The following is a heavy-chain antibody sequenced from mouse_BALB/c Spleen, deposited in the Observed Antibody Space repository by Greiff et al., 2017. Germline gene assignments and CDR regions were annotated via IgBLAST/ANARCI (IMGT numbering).Heavy chain of an antibody. CDR1: GFTFSSFG. V-gene: IGHV5-17*02. CDR2: ISSGSSTI. Sequence: VESGGGLVQPGGSRKLSCAASGFTFSSFGMHWVRQAPEKGLEWVAYISSGSSTIYYADTVKGRSTISRDNPKNTLFLQMTSLRSEDTAMYYCARDYGYGYAMDYWGQGTSVTVSS. J-gene: IGHJ4*01. D-gene: IGHD1-2*01. CDR3: ARDYGYGYAMDY.